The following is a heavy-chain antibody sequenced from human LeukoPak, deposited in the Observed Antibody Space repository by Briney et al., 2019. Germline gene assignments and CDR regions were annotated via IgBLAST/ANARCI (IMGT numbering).Heavy chain of an antibody. CDR1: GGSIIVAAYS. J-gene: IGHJ3*02. D-gene: IGHD4-23*01. Sequence: SQTLSLTCAVSGGSIIVAAYSWSWIRQPPGKGLEWIGYIYHTGRTYSNPSLKSRVTISVDRSKNQFSLNLSSVTAADTAVYYWARGYGDNSGAFDIWGQGTMVTVSS. CDR2: IYHTGRT. V-gene: IGHV4-30-2*01. CDR3: ARGYGDNSGAFDI.